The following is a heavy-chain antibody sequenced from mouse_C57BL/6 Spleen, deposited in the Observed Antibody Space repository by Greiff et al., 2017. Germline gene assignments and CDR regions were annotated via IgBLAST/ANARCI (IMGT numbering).Heavy chain of an antibody. CDR3: ARKGSDYGSSLLDY. J-gene: IGHJ2*01. CDR2: IDPNSGGT. Sequence: QVHVKQPGAELVKPGASVKLSCKASGYTFTSYWMHWVKQRPGRGLEWIGRIDPNSGGTKYNEKFKSKATLTVDKPSSTAYMQLSSLTSEDSAVYYCARKGSDYGSSLLDYWGRGTTLTVSS. V-gene: IGHV1-72*01. D-gene: IGHD1-1*01. CDR1: GYTFTSYW.